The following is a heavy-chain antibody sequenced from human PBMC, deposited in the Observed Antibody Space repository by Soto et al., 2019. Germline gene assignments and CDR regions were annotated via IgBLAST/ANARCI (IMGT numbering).Heavy chain of an antibody. CDR3: ARDPDYGDPADYYYGMDV. CDR2: INPSGGST. D-gene: IGHD4-17*01. CDR1: GYTFTSYS. J-gene: IGHJ6*02. V-gene: IGHV1-46*01. Sequence: ASVKVSCRASGYTFTSYSIHWVRKAPGQGLEWMGIINPSGGSTSYAQKFQGRVTMTRDTSTSTVYMELSSLRSEDTAVYYCARDPDYGDPADYYYGMDVWGRGTTVTVSS.